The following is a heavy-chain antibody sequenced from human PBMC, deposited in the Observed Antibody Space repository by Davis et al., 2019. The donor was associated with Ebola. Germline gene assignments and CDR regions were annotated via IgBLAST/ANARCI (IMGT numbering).Heavy chain of an antibody. Sequence: MPSETLSLTCAVYGGSFSRYYWTWIRQPPGKGLEWIGDINYSRRTNYNPSLKSRVTISVDTSKNQSYLKLSSVTAADTAVYYCARGGGFGGYGMDVWGQGTTVTVSS. D-gene: IGHD3-10*01. CDR2: INYSRRT. V-gene: IGHV4-34*01. J-gene: IGHJ6*02. CDR3: ARGGGFGGYGMDV. CDR1: GGSFSRYY.